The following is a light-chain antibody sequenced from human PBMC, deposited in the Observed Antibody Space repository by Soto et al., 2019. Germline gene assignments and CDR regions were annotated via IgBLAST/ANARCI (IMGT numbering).Light chain of an antibody. CDR2: NIS. CDR3: MQGTHLPLT. Sequence: VVMTQSPLSLPVTLGQPASISCRSSQSLVYGDGNTYLNWFQQRPGQSPRRLIYNISNRDSGVPDRFSGSGSGTDFTLKISSVEAEDVGIYYCMQGTHLPLTFGQGTRLEIK. J-gene: IGKJ5*01. V-gene: IGKV2-30*01. CDR1: QSLVYGDGNTY.